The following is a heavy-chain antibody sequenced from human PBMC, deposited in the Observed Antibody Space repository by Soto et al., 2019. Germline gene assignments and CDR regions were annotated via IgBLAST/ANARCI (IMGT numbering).Heavy chain of an antibody. J-gene: IGHJ5*02. CDR1: GFSLRTYG. CDR3: ARDVVTAVAGSVHWFDP. CDR2: IWYDGTKK. V-gene: IGHV3-33*01. D-gene: IGHD6-19*01. Sequence: QVQLVESGGGVVQSGRSLTLSCAASGFSLRTYGMQWVRRAPGKGLEWVAFIWYDGTKKFYANSVKGRSTISKDNSNNILYLQMSGLSAEDTAVYYCARDVVTAVAGSVHWFDPWGQGTLVTVSS.